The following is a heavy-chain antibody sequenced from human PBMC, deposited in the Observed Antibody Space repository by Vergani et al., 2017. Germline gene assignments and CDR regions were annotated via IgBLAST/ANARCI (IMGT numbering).Heavy chain of an antibody. Sequence: EVHLVESGGGLVQPGRSLRLSCSGSGFTLGDYAMTWVRQAPGKGLEWVSYISSSSSTIYYADSVKGRFTISRDNAKNSLYLQMNSLRAEDTAVYYCARDREGSGYYYMDVWGTGTTVTVS. V-gene: IGHV3-48*01. D-gene: IGHD3-3*01. CDR1: GFTLGDYA. J-gene: IGHJ6*03. CDR2: ISSSSSTI. CDR3: ARDREGSGYYYMDV.